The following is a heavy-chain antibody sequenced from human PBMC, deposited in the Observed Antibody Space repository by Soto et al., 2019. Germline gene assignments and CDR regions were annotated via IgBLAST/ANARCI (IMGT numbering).Heavy chain of an antibody. J-gene: IGHJ3*02. D-gene: IGHD4-17*01. CDR2: IYYSGST. V-gene: IGHV4-28*01. Sequence: SETLSLTCAVSGYSISSSNWWGWIRQPPGKGLEWIGYIYYSGSTYYNPSLKSRVTMSVDTSKNQFSLKLSSVTAVDTAVYYCARFYGDYELNDAFDIWGQGTMVTVSS. CDR3: ARFYGDYELNDAFDI. CDR1: GYSISSSNW.